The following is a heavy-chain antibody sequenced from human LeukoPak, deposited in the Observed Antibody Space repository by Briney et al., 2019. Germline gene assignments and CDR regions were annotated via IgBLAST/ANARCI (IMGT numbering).Heavy chain of an antibody. V-gene: IGHV7-4-1*02. CDR2: INTNTGNP. CDR3: ARDQNDILTGYYVTYMDV. J-gene: IGHJ6*03. Sequence: ASVKVSCKASGYTFTSYAMNWVRQAPGQGLEWMGWINTNTGNPTYAQGFTGRFVFSLDTSVSTAYLQISSLKAEDTAVYYCARDQNDILTGYYVTYMDVWGKGTTVTVSS. CDR1: GYTFTSYA. D-gene: IGHD3-9*01.